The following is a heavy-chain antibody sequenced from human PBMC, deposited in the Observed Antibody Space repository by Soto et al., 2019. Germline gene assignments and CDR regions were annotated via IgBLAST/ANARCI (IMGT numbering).Heavy chain of an antibody. V-gene: IGHV1-69*12. J-gene: IGHJ4*01. D-gene: IGHD5-12*01. CDR1: GDTFTIFA. Sequence: QVQLVQSGAEVKKPGSSVKVSCKASGDTFTIFAISWVRQAPGQGLEWMGGIIPTIGTTNYAQRFQGRIAITGAQSTCTLYMKLTSLKSEGTAVYYCGTELGSGYDPGDYWGHGTLVTVSS. CDR2: IIPTIGTT. CDR3: GTELGSGYDPGDY.